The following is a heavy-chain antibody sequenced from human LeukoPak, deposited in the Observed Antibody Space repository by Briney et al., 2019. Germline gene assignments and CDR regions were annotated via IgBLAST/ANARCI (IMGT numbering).Heavy chain of an antibody. CDR1: GGSISSSSYY. CDR2: IYYSGST. J-gene: IGHJ4*02. CDR3: ARRRSTRGNYFDY. D-gene: IGHD2-2*01. V-gene: IGHV4-39*01. Sequence: PSETLSLTCTVSGGSISSSSYYWGWIRQPPGKGLEWIGSIYYSGSTYYNPSLKSRVTISVDTSKNQFSLKLSSVTAADTAVYYCARRRSTRGNYFDYWGQGTLVTVSS.